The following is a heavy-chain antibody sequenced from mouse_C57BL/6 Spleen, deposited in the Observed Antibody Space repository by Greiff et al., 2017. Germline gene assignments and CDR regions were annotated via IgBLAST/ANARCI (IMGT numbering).Heavy chain of an antibody. Sequence: EVQVVESEGGLVQPGSSMKLSCTASGFTFSDYYMAWVRQVPEKGLEWVANINYDGSSTYYLDSLKSRFIISRDNAKNILYLQMSSLKSEDTATYYCARAYYDYDYWYFDVWGTGTTVTVSS. D-gene: IGHD2-4*01. CDR2: INYDGSST. CDR1: GFTFSDYY. CDR3: ARAYYDYDYWYFDV. J-gene: IGHJ1*03. V-gene: IGHV5-16*01.